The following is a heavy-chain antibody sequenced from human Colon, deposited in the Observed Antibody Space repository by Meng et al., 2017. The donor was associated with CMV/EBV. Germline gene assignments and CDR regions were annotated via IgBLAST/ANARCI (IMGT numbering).Heavy chain of an antibody. D-gene: IGHD2-21*01. CDR2: VYYSGST. J-gene: IGHJ3*02. CDR3: ARDRHSEVVIALQGTFDI. CDR1: GGSISSTSYY. V-gene: IGHV4-39*07. Sequence: SETLSLTCNVSGGSISSTSYYWAWIRQSPGKGLEWIGSVYYSGSTYSNPSLSSRLSISLDRSKNQFFLRLSSVTAADTAVYYCARDRHSEVVIALQGTFDIWGQGTRVTVSS.